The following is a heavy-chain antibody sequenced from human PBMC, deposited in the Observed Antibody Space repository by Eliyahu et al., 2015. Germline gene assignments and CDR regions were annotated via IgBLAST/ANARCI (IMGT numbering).Heavy chain of an antibody. CDR2: IKEDGSEK. J-gene: IGHJ4*02. D-gene: IGHD1-26*01. V-gene: IGHV3-7*01. CDR3: VGGVGWAFDY. Sequence: EVQLVESGGDLVQPGVSLRLSCAASEFTFSSFWMNWVRQAPGEGLEGVANIKEDGSEKYYVDSVKGRFTISRDNAKKSLSLQMNNLRVEDTAVYYCVGGVGWAFDYWGQGTRVTVSS. CDR1: EFTFSSFW.